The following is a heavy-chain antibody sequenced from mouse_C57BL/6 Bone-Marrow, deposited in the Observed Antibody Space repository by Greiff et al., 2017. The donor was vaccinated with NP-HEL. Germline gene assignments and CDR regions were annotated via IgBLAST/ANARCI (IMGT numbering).Heavy chain of an antibody. CDR2: INPSSGYT. V-gene: IGHV1-4*01. D-gene: IGHD1-1*01. Sequence: QVQLQQSGAELARPGASVKMSCKASGYTFTSYTMHWVKQRPGQGLEWIGYINPSSGYTKYNQKFKDKATLTADKSSSTAYMQLSSLTSEDSAVYYCALDYYYGSSERYFDVWGTGTTVTVSS. CDR3: ALDYYYGSSERYFDV. J-gene: IGHJ1*03. CDR1: GYTFTSYT.